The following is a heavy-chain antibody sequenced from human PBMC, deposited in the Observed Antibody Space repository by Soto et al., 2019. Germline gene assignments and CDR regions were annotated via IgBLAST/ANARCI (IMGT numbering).Heavy chain of an antibody. Sequence: QVQLQQWGAGLLKPSETLSLTCAVYGGSFSGYYWSWIRQPPGKGLEWIGEINHSGSTNYNPSLQSRVTISVDTSKNQFSLKLSSVTAADTAVYYCARAWDSRGWYVSAFDIWGQGTMVTVSS. CDR1: GGSFSGYY. D-gene: IGHD6-19*01. V-gene: IGHV4-34*01. CDR3: ARAWDSRGWYVSAFDI. CDR2: INHSGST. J-gene: IGHJ3*02.